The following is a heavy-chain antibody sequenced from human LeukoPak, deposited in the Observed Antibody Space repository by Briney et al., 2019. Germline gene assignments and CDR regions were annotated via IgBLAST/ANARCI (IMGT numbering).Heavy chain of an antibody. D-gene: IGHD3-3*01. J-gene: IGHJ6*03. V-gene: IGHV3-21*01. Sequence: PGGSLRLSCAASGFTFSSYSMNWVRQAPGKGLEWVSSISSISSYIYYADSVKGRFTISRDNAKNSLHLQMNSLRADDTAVYYCARSMGSNAIFGMIINYFYMDAWGKGTTVTVSS. CDR1: GFTFSSYS. CDR2: ISSISSYI. CDR3: ARSMGSNAIFGMIINYFYMDA.